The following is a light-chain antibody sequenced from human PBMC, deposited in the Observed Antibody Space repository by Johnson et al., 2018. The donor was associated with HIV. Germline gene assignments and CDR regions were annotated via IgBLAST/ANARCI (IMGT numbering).Light chain of an antibody. Sequence: QAVLTQPPSVSAAPGQKVTISCSGSNSNIGNNYVSWYQQVPGTAPKLLIYDNNKRPSGIPDRFSGSKSGTSATLGITRLQTGDEADYYGGTWDSSLRTGFVGTGTKVTVL. CDR3: GTWDSSLRTGF. J-gene: IGLJ1*01. V-gene: IGLV1-51*01. CDR2: DNN. CDR1: NSNIGNNY.